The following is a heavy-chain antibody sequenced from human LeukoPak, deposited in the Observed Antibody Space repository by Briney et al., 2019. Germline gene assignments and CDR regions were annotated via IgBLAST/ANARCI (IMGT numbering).Heavy chain of an antibody. CDR1: GGSISSGDYY. V-gene: IGHV4-30-4*01. J-gene: IGHJ4*02. CDR2: IYYSGST. D-gene: IGHD6-19*01. CDR3: ARDRGSSLSGVDY. Sequence: SETLSLTCTVSGGSISSGDYYWSWIRQPPGKGLEWIGYIYYSGSTYYNPSLKSRVTISVDTSKNQFSLKLSSVTAADTAVYYCARDRGSSLSGVDYWGQGTLVTVSS.